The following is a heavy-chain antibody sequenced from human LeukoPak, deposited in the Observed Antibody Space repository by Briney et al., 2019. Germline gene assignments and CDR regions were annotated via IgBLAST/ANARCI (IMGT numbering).Heavy chain of an antibody. J-gene: IGHJ5*02. CDR2: IYTSGST. Sequence: SETLSLTCTVSGGSISSYYWSWIRQPAGKGLEWIGRIYTSGSTNYNPSLKSRVTMSVDTSKNQFSLKLSSVTAADTAVYYCARSLFRGSSSWKGWFDPRGQGTLVTVSS. D-gene: IGHD6-13*01. CDR1: GGSISSYY. V-gene: IGHV4-4*07. CDR3: ARSLFRGSSSWKGWFDP.